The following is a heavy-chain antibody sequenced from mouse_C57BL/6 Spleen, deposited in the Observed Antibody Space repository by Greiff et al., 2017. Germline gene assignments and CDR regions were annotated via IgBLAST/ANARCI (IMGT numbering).Heavy chain of an antibody. J-gene: IGHJ2*01. D-gene: IGHD5-1*01. Sequence: QVQLKASGAELVKPGASVKLSCKASGYTFTNYWMHWVKQRPGQGLEWIGMIHPNSGSANYNEKFKSKATLTVYTSSSTAYMQLSSLTSEDSAVYYCAGVPLEYCFDYWGQGTTLTVSS. CDR2: IHPNSGSA. CDR3: AGVPLEYCFDY. CDR1: GYTFTNYW. V-gene: IGHV1-64*01.